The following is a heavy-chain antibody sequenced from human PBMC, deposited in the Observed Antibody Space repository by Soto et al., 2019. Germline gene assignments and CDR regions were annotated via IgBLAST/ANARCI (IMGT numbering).Heavy chain of an antibody. CDR3: ARLYGGYYGSGSYYKPRGWFDP. V-gene: IGHV4-34*01. J-gene: IGHJ5*02. D-gene: IGHD3-10*01. CDR2: INHSGST. Sequence: SETLSLTCAVYGGSFSCYYWIWIRQPPGKGLEWIGEINHSGSTNYNPSLKSRVTISVDTSKNQFSLKLSSVTAADTAVYYCARLYGGYYGSGSYYKPRGWFDPWGQGTLVTVSS. CDR1: GGSFSCYY.